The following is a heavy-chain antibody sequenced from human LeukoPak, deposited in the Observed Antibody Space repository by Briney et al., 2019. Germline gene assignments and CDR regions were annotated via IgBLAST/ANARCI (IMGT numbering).Heavy chain of an antibody. CDR2: INPNSGGT. J-gene: IGHJ4*02. D-gene: IGHD6-13*01. Sequence: GASVKVSCKASGYTFTGYYMHWVRQAPGQGLEWMGWINPNSGGTNYAQKFQGRVTMTRDTSISTAYMELSRLRSDDTAVYYCARVGYSSSRRSFDYWGQGTLVTVSS. V-gene: IGHV1-2*02. CDR1: GYTFTGYY. CDR3: ARVGYSSSRRSFDY.